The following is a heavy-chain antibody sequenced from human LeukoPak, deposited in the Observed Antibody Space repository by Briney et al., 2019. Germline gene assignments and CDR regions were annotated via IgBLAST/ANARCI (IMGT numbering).Heavy chain of an antibody. Sequence: GGSLRLSCAASGFTFDDYAMHWVRQAPGKGLEWVSGISWNSGSIGYADSVKGRFTISRDNAKNSLYLQMNSLRAEDTALYYCAKGRDGFYYYGMDVWGQGTTVTVSS. CDR3: AKGRDGFYYYGMDV. V-gene: IGHV3-9*01. CDR1: GFTFDDYA. J-gene: IGHJ6*02. CDR2: ISWNSGSI. D-gene: IGHD3-10*01.